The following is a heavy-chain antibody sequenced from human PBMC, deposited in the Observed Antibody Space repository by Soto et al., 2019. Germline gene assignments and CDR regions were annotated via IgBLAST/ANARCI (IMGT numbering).Heavy chain of an antibody. D-gene: IGHD6-19*01. V-gene: IGHV4-39*01. CDR1: GDSINSHNFY. Sequence: PSETLSLTCTVSGDSINSHNFYWGWIRQPPGKGREWIGSISYSGGAYYNPSLNSRAAISIDASRNQFSLKLSFVTVAATAFYYFVRPTPRPHQWLLAFGYCGQRILVTAS. J-gene: IGHJ4*02. CDR2: ISYSGGA. CDR3: VRPTPRPHQWLLAFGY.